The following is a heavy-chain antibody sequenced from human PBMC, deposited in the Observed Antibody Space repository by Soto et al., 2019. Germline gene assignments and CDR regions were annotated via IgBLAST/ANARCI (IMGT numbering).Heavy chain of an antibody. V-gene: IGHV3-23*01. D-gene: IGHD1-26*01. CDR3: AKKGAVGATYFFDY. CDR1: GFTFSSYA. Sequence: EVQLLESGGGLVQPGGSLRLYCAASGFTFSSYAMSWVRQAPGKGLEWVSAISGGRGSTHYADSVKGRFTISRDTSKNTLYLQMNSLRAADTAVYYCAKKGAVGATYFFDYWGQGALVTVSS. J-gene: IGHJ4*02. CDR2: ISGGRGST.